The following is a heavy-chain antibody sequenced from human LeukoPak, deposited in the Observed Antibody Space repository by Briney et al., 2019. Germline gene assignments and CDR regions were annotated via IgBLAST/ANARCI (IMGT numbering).Heavy chain of an antibody. J-gene: IGHJ3*02. CDR1: GFTFSSCG. CDR3: ARDGVRQYYYDSSGYSPFYSYDAFDI. Sequence: GGSLRLSCSASGFTFSSCGMHWVRQAPGKGLEYISGISSNGGSTYYADSVKGRVTISRDNSKNTLYLQMNSLRAEDTAVYYCARDGVRQYYYDSSGYSPFYSYDAFDIWGQGTMVTVSS. V-gene: IGHV3-64*04. D-gene: IGHD3-22*01. CDR2: ISSNGGST.